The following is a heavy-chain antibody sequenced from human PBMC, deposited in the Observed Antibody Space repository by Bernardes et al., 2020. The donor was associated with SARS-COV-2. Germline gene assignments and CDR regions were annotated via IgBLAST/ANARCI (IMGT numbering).Heavy chain of an antibody. V-gene: IGHV1-18*04. Sequence: ASLKVSCKASGYTFPSYDIHWVRQAPGQGLACMGLINLNDGNTYYAHNFQGRVTMTTDTSTSTAYMELSSLTSDDTAVYYCLRDHRGGFLGYWGQGTLVTVSS. CDR3: LRDHRGGFLGY. CDR2: INLNDGNT. CDR1: GYTFPSYD. D-gene: IGHD3-16*01. J-gene: IGHJ4*02.